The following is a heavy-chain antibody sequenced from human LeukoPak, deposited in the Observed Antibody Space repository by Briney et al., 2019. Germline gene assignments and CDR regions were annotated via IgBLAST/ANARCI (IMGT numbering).Heavy chain of an antibody. Sequence: SVKVSCKASGGTFSSYAIGWVRQAPGQGLEWMGGIIPIFGTANYAQKFQGRVTITTDESTSTAYMELSSLRSEDTAVYYCARGLIPLYYFDYWGQGTLVTASS. V-gene: IGHV1-69*05. CDR1: GGTFSSYA. J-gene: IGHJ4*02. D-gene: IGHD2-8*01. CDR3: ARGLIPLYYFDY. CDR2: IIPIFGTA.